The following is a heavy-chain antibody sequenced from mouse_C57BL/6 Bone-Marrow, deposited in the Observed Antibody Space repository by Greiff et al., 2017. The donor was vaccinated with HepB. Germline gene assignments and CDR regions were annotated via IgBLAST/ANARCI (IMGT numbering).Heavy chain of an antibody. V-gene: IGHV1-26*01. Sequence: EVHLVESGPELVKPGASVKISCKASGYTFTDYYMNWVKQSHGKSLEWIGDINPNNGGTSYNQKFKGKATLTVDKSSSTAYMELRSLTSEDSAVYYCARLPYAMDYWGQGTSVTVSS. J-gene: IGHJ4*01. D-gene: IGHD5-5*01. CDR3: ARLPYAMDY. CDR1: GYTFTDYY. CDR2: INPNNGGT.